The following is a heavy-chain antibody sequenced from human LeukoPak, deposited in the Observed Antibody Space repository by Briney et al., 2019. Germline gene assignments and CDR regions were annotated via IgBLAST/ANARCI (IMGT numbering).Heavy chain of an antibody. CDR3: ARLNVRPAMVRGVLDY. V-gene: IGHV4-59*12. CDR2: IYYSGST. CDR1: GGSISSYY. Sequence: PSETLSLTCTVSGGSISSYYWSWIRQPPGKGLEWIGYIYYSGSTNYNPSLKSRVTISVDTSKNQFSLKLSSVTAADTALYYCARLNVRPAMVRGVLDYWGQGTLVTVSS. D-gene: IGHD3-10*01. J-gene: IGHJ4*02.